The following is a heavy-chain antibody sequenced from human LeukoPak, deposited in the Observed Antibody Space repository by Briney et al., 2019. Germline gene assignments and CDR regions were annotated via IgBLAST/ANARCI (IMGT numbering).Heavy chain of an antibody. D-gene: IGHD6-13*01. CDR3: ARDAGLTGPSSSWYLVDYYYYYMDV. CDR2: ISYDGSNK. CDR1: GFTFSRYG. Sequence: PGGSLRLSCAASGFTFSRYGLHWVRQAPGKGLEWVAVISYDGSNKYYADSVKGRFTISRDNSKNTLYLQMNSLRAEDTAVYYCARDAGLTGPSSSWYLVDYYYYYMDVWGKGTTVTVSS. J-gene: IGHJ6*03. V-gene: IGHV3-30*19.